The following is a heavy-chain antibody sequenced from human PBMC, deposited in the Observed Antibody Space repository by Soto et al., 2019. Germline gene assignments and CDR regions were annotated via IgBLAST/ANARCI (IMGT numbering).Heavy chain of an antibody. CDR2: IIPIFGRA. CDR3: AQTLGLAVAGPGRFDL. D-gene: IGHD6-19*01. CDR1: GGTFSSYA. Sequence: QVQLVQSGAEEKKPGSSVKVSCKASGGTFSSYAISWVRQAPGQGLEWMGGIIPIFGRANYAQKFQGRVTITAAASTSTAYMELSSLRSEDTAVYYCAQTLGLAVAGPGRFDLWGRGTLVTVSS. J-gene: IGHJ2*01. V-gene: IGHV1-69*12.